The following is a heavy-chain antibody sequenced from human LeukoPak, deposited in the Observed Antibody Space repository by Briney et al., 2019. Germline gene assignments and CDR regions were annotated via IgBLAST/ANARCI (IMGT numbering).Heavy chain of an antibody. CDR2: IWNDGSET. Sequence: GGSPRLSCAASGFIFSNYGMHWVRQAPGKRLEWVAVIWNDGSETFHADSVKGRFRIARDNSKNTLYLQMNSLRAEDTAVYFCARDMGRAWYGPPDYWGQGTLVTVSS. CDR1: GFIFSNYG. CDR3: ARDMGRAWYGPPDY. J-gene: IGHJ4*02. D-gene: IGHD6-13*01. V-gene: IGHV3-33*01.